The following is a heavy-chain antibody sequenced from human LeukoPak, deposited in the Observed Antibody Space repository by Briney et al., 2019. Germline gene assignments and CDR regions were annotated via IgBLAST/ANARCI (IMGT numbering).Heavy chain of an antibody. CDR1: GFTFTNYW. J-gene: IGHJ4*01. Sequence: GGSLRLSCAASGFTFTNYWMHWVRQGQGKGLVWVSRISNDGSSRHYAASVKGRFTISRDNSKNMMYLQMNSLRAEDTAVYYCASASSHRIAAGGDYWGHGTLVTVSS. CDR3: ASASSHRIAAGGDY. D-gene: IGHD6-13*01. V-gene: IGHV3-74*01. CDR2: ISNDGSSR.